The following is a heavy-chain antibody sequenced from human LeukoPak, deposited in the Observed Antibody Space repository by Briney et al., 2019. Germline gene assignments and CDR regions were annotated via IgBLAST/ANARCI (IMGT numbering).Heavy chain of an antibody. CDR2: IIPIFGTA. D-gene: IGHD3-10*02. J-gene: IGHJ3*02. Sequence: SVKVSCKASGGTFSSYAISWVRQAPGQGLEWMGGIIPIFGTANYAQKFQGRVTITADESTSTAYMELSSLRSEDTAVYYCARDLSSGPNAFDIWGQGTMVTVSS. CDR1: GGTFSSYA. CDR3: ARDLSSGPNAFDI. V-gene: IGHV1-69*13.